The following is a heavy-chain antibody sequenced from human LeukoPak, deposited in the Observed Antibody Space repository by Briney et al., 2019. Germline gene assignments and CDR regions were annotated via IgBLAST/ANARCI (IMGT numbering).Heavy chain of an antibody. J-gene: IGHJ4*02. Sequence: PSETLSLTCTVSGGSISSYYWSWIRQPPGKGLEWNGYIYYSGSTNSNPSLKSRVTISVETSKNLYPRNRSSVTAPDTAVYYFARDSGTEPFLFVYWGQGTLVTVSS. V-gene: IGHV4-59*01. CDR3: ARDSGTEPFLFVY. CDR2: IYYSGST. CDR1: GGSISSYY. D-gene: IGHD1-7*01.